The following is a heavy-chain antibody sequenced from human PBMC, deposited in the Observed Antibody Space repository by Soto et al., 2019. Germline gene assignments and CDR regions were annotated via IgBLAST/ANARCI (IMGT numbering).Heavy chain of an antibody. Sequence: SETLSLTCSVSGGSITSGGYCLNWIRQHPGKGLEWIGYIYYGGITYYNPSLKSRITISVDTSKNQFSLKLSSATAADTAMYYCARGIWVRGIIGFNWFDPWGQGTLVTVSS. D-gene: IGHD3-10*01. J-gene: IGHJ5*02. CDR1: GGSITSGGYC. V-gene: IGHV4-31*03. CDR2: IYYGGIT. CDR3: ARGIWVRGIIGFNWFDP.